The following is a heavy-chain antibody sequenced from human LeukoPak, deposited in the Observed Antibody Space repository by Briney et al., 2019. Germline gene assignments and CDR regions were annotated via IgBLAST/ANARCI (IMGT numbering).Heavy chain of an antibody. Sequence: ASVKVSCKASGYTFTSYGISWVRQAPGQGLEWMGWISAYNGNTNYAQKLQGRVTMTTDTSTSTAYMELRSLRSDDTAVYYCARGRLGIAVAGSGHDAFDIWGQGTMVTVSS. CDR1: GYTFTSYG. CDR3: ARGRLGIAVAGSGHDAFDI. V-gene: IGHV1-18*01. D-gene: IGHD6-19*01. CDR2: ISAYNGNT. J-gene: IGHJ3*02.